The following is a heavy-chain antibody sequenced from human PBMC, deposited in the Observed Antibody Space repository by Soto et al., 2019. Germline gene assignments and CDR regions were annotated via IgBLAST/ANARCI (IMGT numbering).Heavy chain of an antibody. CDR1: GFTVSSNY. Sequence: HPGGSLRLSCAASGFTVSSNYMSWVRQAPGKGLEWVSVIYSGGSTYYADSVKGRFTISRDNSKNTLYLQMNSLRAEDTAVYYCARVSVAAAGTIGYYYYYGMDVWGQGTTVTVSS. CDR3: ARVSVAAAGTIGYYYYYGMDV. J-gene: IGHJ6*02. D-gene: IGHD6-13*01. V-gene: IGHV3-66*01. CDR2: IYSGGST.